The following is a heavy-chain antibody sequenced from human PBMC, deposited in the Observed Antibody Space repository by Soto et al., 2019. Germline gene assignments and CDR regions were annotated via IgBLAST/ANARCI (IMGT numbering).Heavy chain of an antibody. J-gene: IGHJ4*02. CDR3: ARAKESDILTGPLDY. CDR1: GFSFSTHA. CDR2: ISGSGGST. V-gene: IGHV3-23*01. D-gene: IGHD3-9*01. Sequence: GGSLRHSCAAAGFSFSTHAMSWVRQAPGKGLEWVSAISGSGGSTYYADSVKGRFTISRENSKNTLYLQMSSLRAEDTALYYCARAKESDILTGPLDYWGQGT.